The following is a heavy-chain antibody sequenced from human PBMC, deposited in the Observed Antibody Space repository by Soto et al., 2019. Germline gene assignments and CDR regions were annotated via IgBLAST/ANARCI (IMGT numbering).Heavy chain of an antibody. V-gene: IGHV4-31*03. J-gene: IGHJ5*02. CDR3: ARGSGITIFRVVTGNWFDP. Sequence: SETLSLTCTVSGGSISSGGYYWSWIRQHPGKGLEWIGYIYYSGSTHYNPSPKSRVTISVDTSKNQFSLKLSSVTAADTAVYYCARGSGITIFRVVTGNWFDPWGQGNLVPVSS. CDR2: IYYSGST. D-gene: IGHD3-3*01. CDR1: GGSISSGGYY.